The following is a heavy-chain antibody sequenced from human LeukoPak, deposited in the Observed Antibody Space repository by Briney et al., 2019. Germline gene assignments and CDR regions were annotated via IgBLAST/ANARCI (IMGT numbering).Heavy chain of an antibody. CDR3: ARVGYYFYYMDV. J-gene: IGHJ6*03. Sequence: ASVKVSCKASGYTFTSYEISWVRQAPGQGLEWMGIINPSGGSTSYAQKFQGRVTMTRDTSTSIVYMELSSLRSEDTAVYYCARVGYYFYYMDVWGKGTTVTVSS. CDR2: INPSGGST. D-gene: IGHD1-26*01. V-gene: IGHV1-46*01. CDR1: GYTFTSYE.